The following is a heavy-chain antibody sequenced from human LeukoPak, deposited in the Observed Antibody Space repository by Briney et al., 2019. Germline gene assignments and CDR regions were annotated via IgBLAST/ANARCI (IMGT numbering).Heavy chain of an antibody. Sequence: PGGSLRLSCAASGFTFSNYGMHWVRQVPGKGLEWVTAIWFDGIRKYYADSVKGRLTISRDNSKNTLYLQMTSLRADDTAVYYCARDRVLHYFDYWGQGALVTVSS. D-gene: IGHD3-16*01. J-gene: IGHJ4*02. CDR2: IWFDGIRK. CDR1: GFTFSNYG. CDR3: ARDRVLHYFDY. V-gene: IGHV3-33*01.